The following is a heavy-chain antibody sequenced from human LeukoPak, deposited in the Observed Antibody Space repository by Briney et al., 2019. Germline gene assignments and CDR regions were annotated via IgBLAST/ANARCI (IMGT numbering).Heavy chain of an antibody. CDR1: GGSFSGYY. D-gene: IGHD3-3*01. CDR2: INHSGST. V-gene: IGHV4-34*01. J-gene: IGHJ5*02. CDR3: ARRALKNYDFWKGFDP. Sequence: PSETLSLTCAVYGGSFSGYYWSWLRQPPGKGLEWIGEINHSGSTNYNPSLKSRVTISVDTSKSQFSLKLSSVTAADTAVYYCARRALKNYDFWKGFDPWGQGTLVTVSS.